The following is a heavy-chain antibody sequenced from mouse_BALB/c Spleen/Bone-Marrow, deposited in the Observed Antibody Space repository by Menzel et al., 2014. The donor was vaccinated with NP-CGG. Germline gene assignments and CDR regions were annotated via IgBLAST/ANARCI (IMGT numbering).Heavy chain of an antibody. CDR3: ARRDYRFDEGYFDC. J-gene: IGHJ2*02. CDR2: INPYNGDT. CDR1: GYSFTGYF. V-gene: IGHV1-20*02. D-gene: IGHD2-14*01. Sequence: VQLQQSGPELVKPGASVKISCKASGYSFTGYFMNWVMQSHGKSLEWIGRINPYNGDTFYNQKFKGKAILTVDKSSSTAHMELRSLASEDSAVYYCARRDYRFDEGYFDCWGQGTSLTVSS.